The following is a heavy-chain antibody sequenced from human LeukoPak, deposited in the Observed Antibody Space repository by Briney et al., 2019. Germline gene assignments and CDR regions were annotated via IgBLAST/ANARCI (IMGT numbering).Heavy chain of an antibody. V-gene: IGHV3-9*01. CDR1: GFTFDDYA. D-gene: IGHD3-10*01. J-gene: IGHJ3*02. Sequence: GGSLRLSCAASGFTFDDYAMHWVRQAPGKGLEWVSGISWNSGSIGYADSVKGRFTISRDNAKNSLYLQMNSLRAEDTALYYCAKTRSGSYYIFGAFDIWGQGTMVTVSS. CDR2: ISWNSGSI. CDR3: AKTRSGSYYIFGAFDI.